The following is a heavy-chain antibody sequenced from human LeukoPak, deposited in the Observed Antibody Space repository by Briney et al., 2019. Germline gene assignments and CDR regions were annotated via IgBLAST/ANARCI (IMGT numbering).Heavy chain of an antibody. D-gene: IGHD3-9*01. CDR1: GFTFSSYW. Sequence: PGGSLRLSCAASGFTFSSYWMSWVGQAPGKGLEWVANIKQDGGERYYVDSVKGRFTISRDNAKNSLYLQMNSLRAEDTAVYYCATSYDSLTGYPMGYWGQGTLVTVSS. V-gene: IGHV3-7*05. CDR3: ATSYDSLTGYPMGY. CDR2: IKQDGGER. J-gene: IGHJ4*02.